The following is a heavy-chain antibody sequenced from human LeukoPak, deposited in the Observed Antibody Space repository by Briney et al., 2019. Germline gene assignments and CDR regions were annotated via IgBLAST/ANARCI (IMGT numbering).Heavy chain of an antibody. CDR2: VSGSGDRT. V-gene: IGHV3-23*01. CDR3: ARKMLTWNYFDY. Sequence: GGSLRLSCAASGFTFSNYAMSWVRQAPGKGLEWISAVSGSGDRTYYAGSVKGRFTISRENVKNSLYLQMNSLGAEDTAVYYCARKMLTWNYFDYWGQGTLVTASS. J-gene: IGHJ4*02. D-gene: IGHD1-1*01. CDR1: GFTFSNYA.